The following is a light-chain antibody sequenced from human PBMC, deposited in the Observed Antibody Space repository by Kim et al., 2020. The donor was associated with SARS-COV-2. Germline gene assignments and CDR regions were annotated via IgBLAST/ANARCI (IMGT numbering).Light chain of an antibody. CDR2: EVN. CDR1: SSDVGAYNY. V-gene: IGLV2-8*01. CDR3: SSYAASESLL. J-gene: IGLJ2*01. Sequence: GQSVTISCTGTSSDVGAYNYISWYQQHPGKAPKLLIYEVNKWPSGVPDRFSGSKSGTTASLTVSGLRPEDEADYYCSSYAASESLLFGGGTQLTVL.